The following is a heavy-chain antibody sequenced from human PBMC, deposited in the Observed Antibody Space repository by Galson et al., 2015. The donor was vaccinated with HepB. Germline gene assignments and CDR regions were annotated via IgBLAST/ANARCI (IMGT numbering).Heavy chain of an antibody. CDR3: ARGFPVTVTTLGNDY. J-gene: IGHJ4*02. Sequence: SVKVSCKASGYTFTGYYMHWVRQAPGQGLEWMGWINPNSGGTNYAQKFQGRVTMTRDTSISTAYMELSRLRSDDTAVYYCARGFPVTVTTLGNDYWGQGTLVTVSS. CDR1: GYTFTGYY. CDR2: INPNSGGT. V-gene: IGHV1-2*02. D-gene: IGHD4-17*01.